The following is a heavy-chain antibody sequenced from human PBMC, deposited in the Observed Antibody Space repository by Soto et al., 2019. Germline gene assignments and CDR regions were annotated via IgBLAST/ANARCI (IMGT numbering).Heavy chain of an antibody. D-gene: IGHD3-10*01. CDR2: INHSGST. Sequence: QVQLQQWGAGLLKPSETLSLTCAVYGGSFSGYYWSWIRQPPGKGLEWIGEINHSGSTNYHQSLKSLVTISVDASNNRFSLKLSSVTAADTAVYYCATLKFVCGSGSWNWFDPWGQGTLVTVSS. J-gene: IGHJ5*02. V-gene: IGHV4-34*01. CDR1: GGSFSGYY. CDR3: ATLKFVCGSGSWNWFDP.